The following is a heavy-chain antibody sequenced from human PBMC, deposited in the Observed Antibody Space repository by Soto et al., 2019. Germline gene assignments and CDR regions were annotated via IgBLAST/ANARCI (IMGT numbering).Heavy chain of an antibody. CDR2: IYYSGST. V-gene: IGHV4-59*08. Sequence: SETLSLTCTVSGGSISSYYWSWIRQPPGKGLEWIGYIYYSGSTNYNPSLKSRVTISVDTSKNQFSLKLSSVTAADTAVYYCARVGRGSWSNWFDPWGQGTLVTVSS. CDR3: ARVGRGSWSNWFDP. CDR1: GGSISSYY. D-gene: IGHD6-13*01. J-gene: IGHJ5*02.